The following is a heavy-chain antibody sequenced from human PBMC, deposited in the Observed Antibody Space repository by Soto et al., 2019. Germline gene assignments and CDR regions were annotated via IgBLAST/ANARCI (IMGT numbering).Heavy chain of an antibody. CDR1: GGTFSSYA. J-gene: IGHJ5*02. V-gene: IGHV1-69*01. CDR2: IIPIFGTA. D-gene: IGHD3-3*01. Sequence: QVQLVQSGAEVKKPGSSVKVSCNASGGTFSSYAISWVRQAPGQGLEWMGGIIPIFGTANYAQKFQGRVTITADESTSTAYMELSSLRSEDTAVYYCVRDAGIERRITTFGVVPNWFDPWGQGTLVTVSS. CDR3: VRDAGIERRITTFGVVPNWFDP.